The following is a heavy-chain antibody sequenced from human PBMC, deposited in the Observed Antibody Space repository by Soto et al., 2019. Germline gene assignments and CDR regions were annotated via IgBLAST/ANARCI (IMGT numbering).Heavy chain of an antibody. CDR1: RFTFSTYT. D-gene: IGHD5-18*01. V-gene: IGHV3-21*01. CDR2: ISTSSIYI. Sequence: EVQLVESGGGLVKPGGSLRLSCAASRFTFSTYTMDWVRQAPGKGLEWISSISTSSIYIYYADSVKGRFTISRDNAQNSLYLQMNSLRAEDTAVYYCARVAGIQPEDPMDVWGQGTTVTVSS. CDR3: ARVAGIQPEDPMDV. J-gene: IGHJ6*02.